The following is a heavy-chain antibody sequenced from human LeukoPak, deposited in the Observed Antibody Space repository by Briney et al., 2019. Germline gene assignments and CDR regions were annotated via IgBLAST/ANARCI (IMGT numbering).Heavy chain of an antibody. CDR1: GGSISTYY. CDR2: ISYSGST. D-gene: IGHD3-22*01. J-gene: IGHJ4*02. V-gene: IGHV4-59*01. Sequence: SETLSLTCTVSGGSISTYYWSWIRQPPGKGLEWIGYISYSGSTNYNPSLKSRVTITVDTSRNQFSLKLSSVTAADTAVYYCAREGYDSNIYYKADYWGQGTLVTVSS. CDR3: AREGYDSNIYYKADY.